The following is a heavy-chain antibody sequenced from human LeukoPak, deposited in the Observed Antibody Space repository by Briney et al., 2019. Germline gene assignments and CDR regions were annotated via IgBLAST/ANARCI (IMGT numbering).Heavy chain of an antibody. CDR2: INPNSGGT. J-gene: IGHJ6*03. D-gene: IGHD6-13*01. CDR3: AREYSSSWYGIYYYYMDV. Sequence: GASVKVSCKASGYTFTGYYMHWVRQAPGQGLEWMGWINPNSGGTNYAQKFQGRVTMTRDTSISTAYVELSRLRSDDTAVYYCAREYSSSWYGIYYYYMDVWGKGTTVTVSS. V-gene: IGHV1-2*02. CDR1: GYTFTGYY.